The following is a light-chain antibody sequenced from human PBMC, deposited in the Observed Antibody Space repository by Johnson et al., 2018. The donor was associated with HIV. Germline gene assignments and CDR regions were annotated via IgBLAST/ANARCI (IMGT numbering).Light chain of an antibody. V-gene: IGLV1-51*01. CDR1: NSNIGNIY. J-gene: IGLJ1*01. Sequence: QSVLTQPPSVSAAPGQKVTISCSGSNSNIGNIYVSWYQQLPGTAPKLLIYDNNKRPSGIPDRFSGSKSGTSATLGITGLQTGDEADYYCGTWDSSLSAYVFGTGTKVTVL. CDR2: DNN. CDR3: GTWDSSLSAYV.